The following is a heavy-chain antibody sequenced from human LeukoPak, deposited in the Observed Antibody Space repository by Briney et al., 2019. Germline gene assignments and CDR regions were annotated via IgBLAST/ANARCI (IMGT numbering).Heavy chain of an antibody. V-gene: IGHV3-23*01. D-gene: IGHD3-22*01. CDR3: AKRSSTSSGYFDL. Sequence: GGSLRLSCAASGFTFSSYSMNWVRQAPGKGLEWVSAITGTGAYTNYADSVKGRFTISRDNSKNMMYLQMNSLRAEDTAIYYCAKRSSTSSGYFDLWGWGTLVTVSS. CDR2: ITGTGAYT. CDR1: GFTFSSYS. J-gene: IGHJ4*02.